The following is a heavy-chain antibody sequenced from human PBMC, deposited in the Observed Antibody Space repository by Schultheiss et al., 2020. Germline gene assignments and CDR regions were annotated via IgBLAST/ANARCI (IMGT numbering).Heavy chain of an antibody. V-gene: IGHV3-30*03. J-gene: IGHJ4*02. CDR2: ISYDGSNK. CDR1: GFTFSSYG. CDR3: AAWSCSGGSCYLLFGSSVDY. D-gene: IGHD2-15*01. Sequence: GESLKISCAASGFTFSSYGMHWVRQAPGKGLEWVAVISYDGSNKYYADSVKGRFTISRDNSKNTVYLQMNSLRAEDTAVYYCAAWSCSGGSCYLLFGSSVDYWGQGTLVTVSS.